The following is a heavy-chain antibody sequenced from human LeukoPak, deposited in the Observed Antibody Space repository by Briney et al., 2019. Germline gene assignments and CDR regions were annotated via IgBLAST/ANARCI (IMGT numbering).Heavy chain of an antibody. CDR3: ARDDATELAYCGGDCYLDY. Sequence: ASVKVSCKASGYTFTGYYMHWVRQAPGQGLEWMGWINPNSGGTNYAQKFQGRVTMTRDTSISTAYMELRSLRSDDTAVYYCARDDATELAYCGGDCYLDYWGQGTLVTVSS. CDR2: INPNSGGT. V-gene: IGHV1-2*02. CDR1: GYTFTGYY. J-gene: IGHJ4*02. D-gene: IGHD2-21*02.